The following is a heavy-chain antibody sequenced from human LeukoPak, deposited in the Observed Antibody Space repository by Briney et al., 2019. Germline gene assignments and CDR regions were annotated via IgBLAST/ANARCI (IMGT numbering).Heavy chain of an antibody. J-gene: IGHJ4*02. Sequence: GGSLRLSCAASRFTFSTYSMNWVRQAPGKGLEWVSFISTSSSYIYYADSVKGRFTISRDNARNSLYLQMNSLRAEDTAVYYCARDRWTAMVTFDYWGQGTLVTVSS. CDR2: ISTSSSYI. CDR3: ARDRWTAMVTFDY. V-gene: IGHV3-21*01. CDR1: RFTFSTYS. D-gene: IGHD5-18*01.